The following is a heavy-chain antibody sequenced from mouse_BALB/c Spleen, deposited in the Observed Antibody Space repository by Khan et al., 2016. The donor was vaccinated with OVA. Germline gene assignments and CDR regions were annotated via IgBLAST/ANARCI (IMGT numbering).Heavy chain of an antibody. CDR1: GYTFTDFT. CDR2: ISTYYGDF. Sequence: QMQLEESGAELVRPGVSVKISCKCSGYTFTDFTMHWVKQSHAKSLEWIGVISTYYGDFTYNQKFKGKATMTVDKSSSTAYMELARLTSEDSAINYCTREGGGNRFAYWGQGTLVTVSA. J-gene: IGHJ3*01. V-gene: IGHV1S137*01. CDR3: TREGGGNRFAY.